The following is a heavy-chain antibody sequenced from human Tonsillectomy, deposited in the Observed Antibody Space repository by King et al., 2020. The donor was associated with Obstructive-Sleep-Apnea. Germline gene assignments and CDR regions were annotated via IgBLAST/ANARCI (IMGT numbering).Heavy chain of an antibody. CDR3: ARDWAVATNYYYYGMDV. D-gene: IGHD5-12*01. CDR2: ISYDGSNK. CDR1: GFTFSSYA. V-gene: IGHV3-30*04. J-gene: IGHJ6*02. Sequence: VQLVESGGGVVQPGRSLRLSCAASGFTFSSYAMHWVRQAPGKGLEWVAVISYDGSNKYYADSVKGRFTISRDNSKNTLYLQMNSLRAEDTAVYYCARDWAVATNYYYYGMDVWDQGTTVTVSS.